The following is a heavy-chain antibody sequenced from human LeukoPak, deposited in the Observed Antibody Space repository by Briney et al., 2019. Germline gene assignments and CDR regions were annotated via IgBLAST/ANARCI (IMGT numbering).Heavy chain of an antibody. CDR1: GFTFSSYG. D-gene: IGHD4-17*01. Sequence: GGSLRLSCGASGFTFSSYGMSWVRQAPGKGVEWVSGISGSAANTYYADSVKGRFTISRDNSNNMLYLQMNSLRAEDTAVYSCARLATVTTFSPVVYWGQGTLVTVSS. J-gene: IGHJ4*02. V-gene: IGHV3-23*01. CDR3: ARLATVTTFSPVVY. CDR2: ISGSAANT.